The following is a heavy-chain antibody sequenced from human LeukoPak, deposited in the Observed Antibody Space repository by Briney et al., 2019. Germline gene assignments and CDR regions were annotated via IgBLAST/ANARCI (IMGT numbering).Heavy chain of an antibody. D-gene: IGHD3-22*01. J-gene: IGHJ1*01. V-gene: IGHV4-39*01. Sequence: PSETLSLTCTVSGGSISSSSYYWGWIRQPPGKGLEWIGSAYYSGSTYYNPSLKSRVTISVDTSKNQFSLKLSSVTAADTAVYYCATHYYDSSGYPVEYFQHWGQGTLVTVSS. CDR1: GGSISSSSYY. CDR2: AYYSGST. CDR3: ATHYYDSSGYPVEYFQH.